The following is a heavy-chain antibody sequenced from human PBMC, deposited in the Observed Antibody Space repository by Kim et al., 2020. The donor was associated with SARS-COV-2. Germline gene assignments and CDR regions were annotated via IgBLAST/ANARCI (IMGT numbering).Heavy chain of an antibody. CDR3: ATSRGYNHYGIDV. D-gene: IGHD1-26*01. J-gene: IGHJ6*02. Sequence: GGSLRLSCAASGFTVSSNYMTWVRQAPGKGLDWVSIIYGGGSTYYADSVKGRFTISRDNSKNTLYLQMNSLRVDDTAVYYCATSRGYNHYGIDVWGQGTTVTVSS. CDR1: GFTVSSNY. V-gene: IGHV3-53*01. CDR2: IYGGGST.